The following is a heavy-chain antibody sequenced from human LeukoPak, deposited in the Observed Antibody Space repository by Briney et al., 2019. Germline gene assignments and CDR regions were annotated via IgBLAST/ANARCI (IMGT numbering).Heavy chain of an antibody. CDR3: ARDHDAFDI. CDR2: IYYSGST. CDR1: GGSISSYY. Sequence: PSETLSLTCTVSGGSISSYYWSWIRQPPGKGLEWIGYIYYSGSTNYNPSLKSRVAISVDTSKNQFSLKLSSVTAADTAVYYCARDHDAFDIWGQGTMVTVSS. V-gene: IGHV4-59*01. J-gene: IGHJ3*02.